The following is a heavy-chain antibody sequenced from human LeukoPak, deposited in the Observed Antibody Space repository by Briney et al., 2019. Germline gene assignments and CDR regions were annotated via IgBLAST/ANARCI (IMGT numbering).Heavy chain of an antibody. CDR2: IYTSGST. D-gene: IGHD3-22*01. CDR1: GGSISSYY. Sequence: PSETLSLTCTVSGGSISSYYWSWIRQPAGKGLEWIGCIYTSGSTNYNPSLKSRVSISVDKSKNQFSLKLSSVTAADTAVYYCARLLLQQTHRFDPWGQGTLVTVSS. CDR3: ARLLLQQTHRFDP. V-gene: IGHV4-4*07. J-gene: IGHJ5*02.